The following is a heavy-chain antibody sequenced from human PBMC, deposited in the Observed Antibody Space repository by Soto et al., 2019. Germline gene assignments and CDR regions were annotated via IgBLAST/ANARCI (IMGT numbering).Heavy chain of an antibody. J-gene: IGHJ5*02. CDR3: AKCWGVVANGWFDP. V-gene: IGHV3-23*01. CDR2: ISGSGDST. D-gene: IGHD2-15*01. CDR1: GFTFSNYA. Sequence: EVQLLDSGGGLVQPGGSLRLSCAASGFTFSNYAMNWVRQAPGKGLEWVSGISGSGDSTYYADSVRGRFTISRDNSKNPLYLQMNSLRAEDTAVYYCAKCWGVVANGWFDPWGQGTLVTVSS.